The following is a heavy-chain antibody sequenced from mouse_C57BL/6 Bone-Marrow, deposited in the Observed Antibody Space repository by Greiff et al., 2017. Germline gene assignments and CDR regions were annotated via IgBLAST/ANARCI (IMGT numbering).Heavy chain of an antibody. J-gene: IGHJ1*03. Sequence: QVQLQQPGAELVRPGSSVKLSCKASGYTFTSYWMDWVKQRPGQGLEWIGNIYPSDSETHYNQKFKDKATLTVDKSSSTAYMQRSSLTSEDSAVYYCARYGSSFWYFDVWGTGTTVTVSS. CDR1: GYTFTSYW. V-gene: IGHV1-61*01. D-gene: IGHD1-1*01. CDR3: ARYGSSFWYFDV. CDR2: IYPSDSET.